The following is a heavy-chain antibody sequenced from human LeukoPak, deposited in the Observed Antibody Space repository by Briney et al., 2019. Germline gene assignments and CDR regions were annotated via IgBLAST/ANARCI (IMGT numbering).Heavy chain of an antibody. J-gene: IGHJ4*02. CDR1: GYTFTSYG. CDR3: RITMVRGVIQFDY. D-gene: IGHD3-10*01. V-gene: IGHV1-18*01. CDR2: ISAYNGNT. Sequence: ASVKVSCKASGYTFTSYGISWVRQAPGQGLEWMGWISAYNGNTNYAQKLQGRVTMTTDTSPCTAYMELRSLRSDDTAVYYCRITMVRGVIQFDYWGQGTLGTVSS.